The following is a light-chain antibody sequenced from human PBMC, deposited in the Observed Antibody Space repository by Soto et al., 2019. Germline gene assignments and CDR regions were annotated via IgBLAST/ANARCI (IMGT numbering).Light chain of an antibody. J-gene: IGKJ1*01. CDR2: GAS. Sequence: EIVLTQSPDTLYLSPGERATLSFRASQSVSSDLAWYQQKPGQAPRLLIYGASNRATGIPDRFSGSGSGTDFTLTISRLEPEDFAVYYCQQYGSSGTFGQGTKVDIK. CDR1: QSVSSD. V-gene: IGKV3-20*01. CDR3: QQYGSSGT.